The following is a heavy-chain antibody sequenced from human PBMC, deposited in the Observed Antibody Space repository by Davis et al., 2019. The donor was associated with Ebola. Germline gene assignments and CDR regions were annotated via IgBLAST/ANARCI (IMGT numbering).Heavy chain of an antibody. J-gene: IGHJ6*02. CDR2: INHSGST. V-gene: IGHV4-34*01. CDR1: GGSFSGYY. CDR3: ARGPSVRGMDV. D-gene: IGHD3-10*02. Sequence: SQTLSLTCAVYGGSFSGYYWSWIRQPPGKGLEWIGEINHSGSTNYNPSLKRRVTISVDTSKNQFSLKLSSVTAADTAVYYCARGPSVRGMDVWGQGTTVTVSS.